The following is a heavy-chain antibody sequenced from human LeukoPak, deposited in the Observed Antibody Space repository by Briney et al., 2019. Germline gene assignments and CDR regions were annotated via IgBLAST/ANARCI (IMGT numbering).Heavy chain of an antibody. Sequence: GGSLRLSCAASGFSFSTYYVNWVRQAPGKGLEWVACISSGSTYIFYADSVRGRFAVSRDNAKNSLYLQMNSLRADDTAVYYCVRENHGSIDYWGRGSLVTVSS. V-gene: IGHV3-21*01. D-gene: IGHD1-14*01. J-gene: IGHJ4*02. CDR1: GFSFSTYY. CDR2: ISSGSTYI. CDR3: VRENHGSIDY.